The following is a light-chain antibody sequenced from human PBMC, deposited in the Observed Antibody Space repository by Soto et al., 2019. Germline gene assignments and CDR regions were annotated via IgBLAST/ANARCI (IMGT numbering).Light chain of an antibody. Sequence: EIVLTQSPATLSLSPGERATLSCRASQSVSRYLAWYQQKPGQAPRLLIYGASTRATGISARFSGSGSGTEFTLTISSLQPDDFATYYCQHYNSYSEAFGQGTKVDIK. V-gene: IGKV3-15*01. CDR1: QSVSRY. CDR2: GAS. J-gene: IGKJ1*01. CDR3: QHYNSYSEA.